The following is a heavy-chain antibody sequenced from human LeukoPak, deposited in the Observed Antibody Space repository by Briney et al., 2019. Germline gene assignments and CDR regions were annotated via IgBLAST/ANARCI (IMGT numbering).Heavy chain of an antibody. J-gene: IGHJ4*02. CDR2: ISGSGGST. CDR3: ATYYDILTGYYNGLDY. Sequence: PGGSLRLSCAASGFTFSSYGMSWVRQAPGKGLEWVSAISGSGGSTYYADSVKGRFTISRDNSKNTLYLQMNSLRAEDTAVYYCATYYDILTGYYNGLDYWGQGTLVTVSS. V-gene: IGHV3-23*01. D-gene: IGHD3-9*01. CDR1: GFTFSSYG.